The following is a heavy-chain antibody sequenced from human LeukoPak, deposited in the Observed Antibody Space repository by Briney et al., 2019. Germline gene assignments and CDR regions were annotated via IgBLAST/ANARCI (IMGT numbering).Heavy chain of an antibody. D-gene: IGHD6-25*01. Sequence: GGSLRLSCAASGFTFSSYAMSWVRQAPGKGLEWVSTISGRVATTYYAACVNGRFTISRDKSKNTLYLQMNSLRAEDTAVYYCAKSGSGWRGSSYYFDYWGQGTLVTVSS. J-gene: IGHJ4*02. V-gene: IGHV3-23*01. CDR2: ISGRVATT. CDR3: AKSGSGWRGSSYYFDY. CDR1: GFTFSSYA.